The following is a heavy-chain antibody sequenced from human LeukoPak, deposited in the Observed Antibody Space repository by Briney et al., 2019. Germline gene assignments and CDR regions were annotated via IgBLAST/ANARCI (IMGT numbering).Heavy chain of an antibody. J-gene: IGHJ4*02. D-gene: IGHD5-12*01. CDR3: ARVQWLRRWFVFDS. Sequence: GGSLRLSCAASGFTLSIYAMSWVRQAPAEGLEWVSTIGDSGASTYYAQSVKGRFTISRDNSKNTLFLQMDSLRAEDTAIYFCARVQWLRRWFVFDSWGQGALVTVSS. CDR2: IGDSGAST. CDR1: GFTLSIYA. V-gene: IGHV3-23*01.